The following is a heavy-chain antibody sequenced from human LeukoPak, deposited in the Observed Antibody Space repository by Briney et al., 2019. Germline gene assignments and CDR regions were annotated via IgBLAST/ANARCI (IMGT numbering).Heavy chain of an antibody. Sequence: SETLSLTCAVYGGSFSGYYWSWIRQPPGKGLEWIGEVNHSGSTNYNPSLKSRVTISVDTSKNQFSLKLSSVTAADTAVCYCASRSGGQWYSSSRMMGNWFDPWGQGTLVTVSS. CDR1: GGSFSGYY. D-gene: IGHD6-13*01. CDR3: ASRSGGQWYSSSRMMGNWFDP. CDR2: VNHSGST. V-gene: IGHV4-34*01. J-gene: IGHJ5*02.